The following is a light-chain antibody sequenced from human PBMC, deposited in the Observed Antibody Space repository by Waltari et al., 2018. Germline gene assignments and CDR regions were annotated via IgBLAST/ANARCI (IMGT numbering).Light chain of an antibody. CDR1: SPNIGNKA. CDR2: YDD. J-gene: IGLJ3*02. V-gene: IGLV1-36*01. Sequence: QSVLTQPPSVSEAPRQRVTISCSGSSPNIGNKAVNWYQQLPGKAPNLLIYYDDLLPSGVSDRFSGSKSGTSASLAISGLQSEDEADYYCAAWDDSLNGPMFGGGTKLTVL. CDR3: AAWDDSLNGPM.